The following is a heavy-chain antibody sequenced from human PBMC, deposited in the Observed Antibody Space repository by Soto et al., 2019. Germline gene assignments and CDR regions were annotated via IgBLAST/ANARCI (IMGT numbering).Heavy chain of an antibody. J-gene: IGHJ4*02. V-gene: IGHV3-30-3*01. CDR2: ISYDGSNK. CDR1: GFTFSSYA. CDR3: ARGILGYCSGGSCYSADY. Sequence: QVQLVESGGGVVQPGRSLRLSCAASGFTFSSYAMHWVRQAPGKGLEWVAVISYDGSNKYYADSVKGRFTISRDNSKNTLYLQMSSLRAEDTAVYYCARGILGYCSGGSCYSADYWGQGTLVTVSS. D-gene: IGHD2-15*01.